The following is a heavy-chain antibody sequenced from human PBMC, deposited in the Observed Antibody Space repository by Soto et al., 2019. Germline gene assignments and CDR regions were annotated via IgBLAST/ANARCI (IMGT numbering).Heavy chain of an antibody. CDR1: GGSISSGGYS. CDR3: VRGGTKTLRDWFDP. CDR2: IYATGTT. D-gene: IGHD1-1*01. Sequence: PSETLSLTCAVSGGSISSGGYSWSWIRKSAGKGLEWIGRIYATGTTDYNPSLKSRVMMSVDTSKKQLSLKLRSVTAADTAVYYCVRGGTKTLRDWFDPWGQGISVTVSS. J-gene: IGHJ5*02. V-gene: IGHV4-61*02.